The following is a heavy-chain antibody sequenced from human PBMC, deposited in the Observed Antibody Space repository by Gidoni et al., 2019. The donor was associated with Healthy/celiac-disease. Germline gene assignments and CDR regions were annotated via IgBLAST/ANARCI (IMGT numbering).Heavy chain of an antibody. CDR3: AREVLRFLEWLSGSYGMDV. CDR1: GYTFTSYY. D-gene: IGHD3-3*01. V-gene: IGHV1-46*03. CDR2: INPSGGST. Sequence: QVQLVQSGAEVKKPGASVKVSCKASGYTFTSYYMHWVRQAPGQGLEWMGIINPSGGSTSYAQKFQGRVTMTRDTSTSTVYMELSSLRSEDTAVYYCAREVLRFLEWLSGSYGMDVWGQGTTVTVSS. J-gene: IGHJ6*02.